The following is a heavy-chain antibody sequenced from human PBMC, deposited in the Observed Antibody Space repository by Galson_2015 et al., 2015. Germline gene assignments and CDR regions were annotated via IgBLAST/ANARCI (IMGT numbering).Heavy chain of an antibody. D-gene: IGHD6-19*01. CDR3: ARGIPSSGWYLTYFDY. Sequence: TLSLTCTVSGGSISRGSYYWSCIRQPAGKGLEWIGRIYTSGSTNYNPSLKSRVTISVDTAKNQFSLKLSSVTAADTAVYYCARGIPSSGWYLTYFDYWGQGTLVTVSS. CDR2: IYTSGST. V-gene: IGHV4-61*02. J-gene: IGHJ4*02. CDR1: GGSISRGSYY.